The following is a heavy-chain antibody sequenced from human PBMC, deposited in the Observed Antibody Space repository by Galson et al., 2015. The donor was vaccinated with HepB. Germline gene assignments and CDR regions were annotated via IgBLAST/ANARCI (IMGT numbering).Heavy chain of an antibody. V-gene: IGHV1-69*13. CDR2: IIPIFGTA. CDR1: GGTFSSYA. J-gene: IGHJ3*02. CDR3: ARGGTDIVVVPAAIDAFDI. Sequence: SVKVSCKASGGTFSSYAISWVRQAPGQGLEWMGGIIPIFGTANYAQKFQGRVTITADESTSTAYMELSSLRSEDTAAYYCARGGTDIVVVPAAIDAFDIWGQGTMVTVSS. D-gene: IGHD2-2*02.